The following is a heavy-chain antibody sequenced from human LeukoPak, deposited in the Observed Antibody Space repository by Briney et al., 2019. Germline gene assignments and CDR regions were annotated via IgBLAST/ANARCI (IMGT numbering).Heavy chain of an antibody. D-gene: IGHD6-19*01. V-gene: IGHV1-18*01. CDR2: ISAYNGNT. CDR3: ARDRGGYSSGWYVGNDY. Sequence: ASVKVSCKASGYTFTSYGISWVRQAPGQGLDWMGWISAYNGNTNYAQKLQGRVTMTTDTSTSTAYMELRSLRSDDTAVYYCARDRGGYSSGWYVGNDYWGQGTLVTVSS. J-gene: IGHJ4*02. CDR1: GYTFTSYG.